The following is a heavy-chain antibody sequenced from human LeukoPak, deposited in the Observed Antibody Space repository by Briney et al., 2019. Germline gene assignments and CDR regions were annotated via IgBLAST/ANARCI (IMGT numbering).Heavy chain of an antibody. CDR2: IYPGDSDT. J-gene: IGHJ4*02. Sequence: GESLEISCKGSGYSCTSYWIGWVRQRPGKGLEWMGIIYPGDSDTRYSPSFQGQGTISADKPISTAYLQWSSLKASDTAMYYCARRPYCSSTSWPFDYWGQGTLVTVSS. CDR3: ARRPYCSSTSWPFDY. D-gene: IGHD2-2*01. CDR1: GYSCTSYW. V-gene: IGHV5-51*01.